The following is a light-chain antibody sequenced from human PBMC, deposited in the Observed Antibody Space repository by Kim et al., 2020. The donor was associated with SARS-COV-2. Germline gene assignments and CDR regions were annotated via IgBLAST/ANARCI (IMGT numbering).Light chain of an antibody. CDR1: QSVSSN. J-gene: IGKJ3*01. Sequence: SVSSGERATLSGRASQSVSSNLAWYQQKPGQAPRLLIYGASTRATGIPARFSGSGSGTEFTLTISSLQSEDFAVYYCQQYNNWPGFGPGTKVDIK. V-gene: IGKV3-15*01. CDR3: QQYNNWPG. CDR2: GAS.